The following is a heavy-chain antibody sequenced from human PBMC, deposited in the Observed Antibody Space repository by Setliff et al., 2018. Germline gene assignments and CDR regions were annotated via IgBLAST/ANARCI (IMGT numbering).Heavy chain of an antibody. CDR1: GGSFSGYY. Sequence: ASETLSLTCAVYGGSFSGYYWSWIRQPPGKGLEWIGKINHSGSTNYNPSLKSRVTISVDTSKNQFSLKLSSVTAADTAVYYCARICSSTSCPYYYGMDVWGQGTTVTVSS. CDR3: ARICSSTSCPYYYGMDV. J-gene: IGHJ6*02. V-gene: IGHV4-34*01. D-gene: IGHD2-2*01. CDR2: INHSGST.